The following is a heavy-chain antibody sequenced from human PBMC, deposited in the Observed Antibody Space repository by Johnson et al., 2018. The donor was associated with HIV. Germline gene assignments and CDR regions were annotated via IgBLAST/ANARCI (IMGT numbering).Heavy chain of an antibody. CDR3: ASRVRVDAFDI. CDR1: GFTFSSYG. Sequence: QVQLVESGGGVVQPGRSLRLSCAASGFTFSSYGMHWVSQAPGKGLEWVAVISYDGSNKYYADSVKGRFTISRDNSKNTLYLQMNSLRAEDTAVYYCASRVRVDAFDIWGQGTMVTVSS. D-gene: IGHD4/OR15-4a*01. V-gene: IGHV3-30*03. CDR2: ISYDGSNK. J-gene: IGHJ3*02.